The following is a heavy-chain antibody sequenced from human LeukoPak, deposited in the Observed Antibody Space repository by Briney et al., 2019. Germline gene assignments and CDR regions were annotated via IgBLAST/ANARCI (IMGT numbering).Heavy chain of an antibody. J-gene: IGHJ4*02. Sequence: GGPLRLSCTVSGFTVSTNSMSWVRQAPGKGLEWVAFIRYDGSNKYYADSVKGRFTISRDNSKNTLYLQMNSLRAEDTAVYYCAKDLYYYDSSGSYYFDYWGQGTLVTVSS. CDR2: IRYDGSNK. V-gene: IGHV3-30*02. D-gene: IGHD3-22*01. CDR3: AKDLYYYDSSGSYYFDY. CDR1: GFTVSTNS.